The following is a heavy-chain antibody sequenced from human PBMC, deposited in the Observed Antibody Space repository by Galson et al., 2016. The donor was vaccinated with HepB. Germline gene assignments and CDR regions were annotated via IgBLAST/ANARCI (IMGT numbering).Heavy chain of an antibody. Sequence: ETLSLTCLVSGGSISRSRYYWGWFRQPPGKGLEWIGSFYYSGSNFYNPPPKSRVTISVDTSKNQFSLKLRSVTASDMAVYYCARHGGCFGDLISGGMDVWGQGTTVTVAS. CDR1: GGSISRSRYY. V-gene: IGHV4-39*01. CDR2: FYYSGSN. CDR3: ARHGGCFGDLISGGMDV. D-gene: IGHD3-10*01. J-gene: IGHJ6*02.